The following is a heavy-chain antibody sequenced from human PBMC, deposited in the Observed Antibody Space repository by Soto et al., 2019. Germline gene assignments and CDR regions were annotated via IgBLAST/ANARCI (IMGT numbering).Heavy chain of an antibody. CDR3: EKALAYLFHH. D-gene: IGHD3-3*01. Sequence: FSGAGSGFTFSSYAMPWVPQSPGKGLEYVSAISSNGGSTYYANSVKGRFTISRDNSRNTLYLQMGSLRAEDMVMNKAEKALAYLFHHWGQGTMATV. J-gene: IGHJ3*01. CDR1: GFTFSSYA. CDR2: ISSNGGST. V-gene: IGHV3-64*01.